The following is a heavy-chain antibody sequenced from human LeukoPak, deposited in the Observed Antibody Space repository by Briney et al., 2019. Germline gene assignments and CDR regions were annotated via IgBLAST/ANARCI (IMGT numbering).Heavy chain of an antibody. V-gene: IGHV3-30*18. CDR2: ISYDGSNK. D-gene: IGHD6-19*01. J-gene: IGHJ4*02. Sequence: GGSLRLSCAASGFTFSSYGMHWVRQAPGKGLEWVAVISYDGSNKYYADSVKGRFTISRDNSKNTLYLQMNSLRAEDTAVYYCAKLAGYSSGWGKYYFDYWGQGTLVTVSS. CDR1: GFTFSSYG. CDR3: AKLAGYSSGWGKYYFDY.